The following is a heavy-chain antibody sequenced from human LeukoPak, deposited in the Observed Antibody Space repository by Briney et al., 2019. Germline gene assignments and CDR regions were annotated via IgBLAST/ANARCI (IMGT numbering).Heavy chain of an antibody. CDR2: ISSTDAGT. CDR3: AKAPVTSCRGAYCYPFDY. CDR1: GFTFRTYA. Sequence: GGSLRLSCAASGFTFRTYAMSWVRQAPGKGLEWVPAISSTDAGTYHADSVRGRFTISRDSSKNTLYLQMNSLRAEDAAVYYCAKAPVTSCRGAYCYPFDYWGQGTLVTVSS. J-gene: IGHJ4*02. V-gene: IGHV3-23*01. D-gene: IGHD2-21*01.